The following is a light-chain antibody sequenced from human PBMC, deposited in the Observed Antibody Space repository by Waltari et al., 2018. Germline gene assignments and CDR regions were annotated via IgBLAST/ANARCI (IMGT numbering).Light chain of an antibody. Sequence: ELVMTQSPANLSVSPGESATLSCRASQSVSITLAWYQQQPGQAPRLLISDASTRATVIPPRFSGSGSGTDFTLTISSLQSEDFAVYYCQQYNNWPLTFGGGTKVEIK. CDR1: QSVSIT. CDR2: DAS. CDR3: QQYNNWPLT. V-gene: IGKV3-15*01. J-gene: IGKJ4*01.